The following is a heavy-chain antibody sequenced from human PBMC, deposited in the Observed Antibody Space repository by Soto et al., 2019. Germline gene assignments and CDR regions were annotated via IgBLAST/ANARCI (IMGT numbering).Heavy chain of an antibody. D-gene: IGHD1-26*01. V-gene: IGHV3-23*01. CDR3: AKDLRGISIDSGSYSI. CDR1: GFTFSSYA. Sequence: EVQLLESGGGLVQPGGSLRLSCAASGFTFSSYAMSWVRQAPGKGLEWVSAISGSGGSTYYADSVKGRFTISRDNSKNTLYLQMNSLRAEDTAVYYCAKDLRGISIDSGSYSIWGQGTLVTVSS. CDR2: ISGSGGST. J-gene: IGHJ4*02.